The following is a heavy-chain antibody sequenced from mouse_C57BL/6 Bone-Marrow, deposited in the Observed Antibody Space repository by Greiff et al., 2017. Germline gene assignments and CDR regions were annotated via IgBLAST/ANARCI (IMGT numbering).Heavy chain of an antibody. CDR1: GYTFTSYW. D-gene: IGHD1-1*01. CDR2: IDPSDSYT. Sequence: QVQLQQPGAELVMPGASVKLSCKASGYTFTSYWMHWVKQRPGQGLEWIGEIDPSDSYTNYNQKFKGKSTLTVDKSSSTAYMQLSSLTSEDSAVXYCAGGGSSYNYAMDYWGQGTSVTVSS. V-gene: IGHV1-69*01. CDR3: AGGGSSYNYAMDY. J-gene: IGHJ4*01.